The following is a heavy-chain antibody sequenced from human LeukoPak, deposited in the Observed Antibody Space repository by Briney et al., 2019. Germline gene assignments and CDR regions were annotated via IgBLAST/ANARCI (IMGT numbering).Heavy chain of an antibody. CDR3: ARGSGWLLTY. CDR1: GGSFSGYY. J-gene: IGHJ4*02. D-gene: IGHD5-24*01. V-gene: IGHV4-34*01. CDR2: INHSGST. Sequence: TSETLSLTCAVYGGSFSGYYWSWIRQPPGKGLEWIGEINHSGSTNYNPSLKSRVTISVDTSKNQFSLKLSSVTAADTAVYYCARGSGWLLTYWGQGTLVTVSS.